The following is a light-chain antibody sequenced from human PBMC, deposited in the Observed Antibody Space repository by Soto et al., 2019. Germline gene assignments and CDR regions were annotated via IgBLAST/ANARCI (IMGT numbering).Light chain of an antibody. V-gene: IGKV1-16*01. J-gene: IGKJ4*01. Sequence: DIQMTQSPSSLSASVGDRVTITCRASQDISNYLAWFQQKPGKAPKSLIYAASRLKSGVPSRFSGSGSVTDFTLTISSLQPEDFATYYCQQYHTYPLTFGGGTRMEIK. CDR1: QDISNY. CDR3: QQYHTYPLT. CDR2: AAS.